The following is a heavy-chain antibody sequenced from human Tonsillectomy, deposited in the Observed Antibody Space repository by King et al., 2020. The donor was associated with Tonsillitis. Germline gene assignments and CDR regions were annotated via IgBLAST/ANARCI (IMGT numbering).Heavy chain of an antibody. Sequence: QLQESGPGLVKPSETLSLTCTVSGGPISSISYYWPWIRQPPGKGLEWIGSIHASGATYYTPSLNSRVSISVDTSKNLFSLKVTSATAADTAVYYCGRVDRYVGEGLVDYWGQGTLVTVSS. D-gene: IGHD3-9*01. V-gene: IGHV4-39*02. CDR1: GGPISSISYY. CDR3: GRVDRYVGEGLVDY. J-gene: IGHJ4*02. CDR2: IHASGAT.